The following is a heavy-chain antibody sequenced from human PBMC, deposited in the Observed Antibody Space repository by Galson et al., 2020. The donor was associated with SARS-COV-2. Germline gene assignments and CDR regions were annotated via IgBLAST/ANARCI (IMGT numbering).Heavy chain of an antibody. J-gene: IGHJ6*02. CDR1: GYTFVNYY. Sequence: GESLKISCKAFGYTFVNYYIHWVRQAPGQGLEWMGIINPSDGSTGYAQKFQGRPTVTRDRSTSIVYMELTSLRPEDTAIYYCARGLWGPWLGSFYYYGMDVWGQETTVTVSS. CDR2: INPSDGST. CDR3: ARGLWGPWLGSFYYYGMDV. D-gene: IGHD6-19*01. V-gene: IGHV1-46*01.